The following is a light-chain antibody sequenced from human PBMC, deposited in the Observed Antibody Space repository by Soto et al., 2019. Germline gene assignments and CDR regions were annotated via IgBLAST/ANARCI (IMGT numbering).Light chain of an antibody. CDR3: VSYAGSPEVV. CDR2: EVS. J-gene: IGLJ2*01. V-gene: IGLV2-8*01. CDR1: SSDVGGYNY. Sequence: QSALTQPPSASGSPGQSVTISCTGTSSDVGGYNYVSWYQQHPGKAPKLMIYEVSKRPPGVPDRFSGSKSGNTASLTVSGLQAEDEADYYCVSYAGSPEVVFGGGTQLTVL.